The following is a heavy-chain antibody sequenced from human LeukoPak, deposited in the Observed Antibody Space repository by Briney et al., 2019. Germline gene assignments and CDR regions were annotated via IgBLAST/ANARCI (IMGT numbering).Heavy chain of an antibody. J-gene: IGHJ4*02. CDR3: ATDDYRGLGY. D-gene: IGHD3-16*01. CDR1: GFTFSSYS. V-gene: IGHV3-48*02. Sequence: PGGSLRLSCAASGFTFSSYSMNWVRQAPGKGLDWVSYISSSSTTIYYADSVRGRFTISRDNAKNSLYLHMNNLRDEDTAVYYCATDDYRGLGYWGPGTLVTVSS. CDR2: ISSSSTTI.